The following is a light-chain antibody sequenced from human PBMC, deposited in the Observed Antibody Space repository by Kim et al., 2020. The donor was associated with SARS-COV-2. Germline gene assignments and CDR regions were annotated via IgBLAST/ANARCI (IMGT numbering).Light chain of an antibody. J-gene: IGKJ1*01. CDR2: DAS. CDR3: QQYDNFWT. Sequence: DIQMTQSPSSLSASVGDRVTITCQASQDISNYLNWYQHKAGKAPKLLIFDASSLETGVPSRFSGSGSGTHFTFTISGLQPEDIATYYCQQYDNFWTFGQGTKVDIK. V-gene: IGKV1-33*01. CDR1: QDISNY.